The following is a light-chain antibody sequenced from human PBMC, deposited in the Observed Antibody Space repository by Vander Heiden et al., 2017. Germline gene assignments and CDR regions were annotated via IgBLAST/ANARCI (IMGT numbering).Light chain of an antibody. CDR3: MQVAQFPWT. V-gene: IGKV2-24*01. CDR2: VVS. CDR1: QSLLHRNGNTY. Sequence: EIVMTQTPLSSPVTLGQAASIPCRSSQSLLHRNGNTYLSWLQQRPGQAPRLLIYVVSHRDSGVPDRFSGSGAGTDFTLKISRVEAEDVGVYYCMQVAQFPWTFGQGTKVEIK. J-gene: IGKJ1*01.